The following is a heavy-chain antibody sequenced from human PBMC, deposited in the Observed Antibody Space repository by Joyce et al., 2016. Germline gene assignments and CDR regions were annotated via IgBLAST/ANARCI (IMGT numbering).Heavy chain of an antibody. J-gene: IGHJ4*02. Sequence: EVQLVESGGGLVQPAGSLRLSCVASGFVVSSYGMTWVRQAPGKGLEWVAHINSDATNIRYADSVRGRFTISRDDALKSLYLQMNSLRDEDTALYYCARDEDYDNDFDYWGQGTLVTVSS. CDR1: GFVVSSYG. V-gene: IGHV3-48*02. CDR3: ARDEDYDNDFDY. D-gene: IGHD3-22*01. CDR2: INSDATNI.